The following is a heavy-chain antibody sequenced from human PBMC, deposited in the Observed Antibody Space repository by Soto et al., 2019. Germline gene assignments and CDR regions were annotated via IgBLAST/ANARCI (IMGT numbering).Heavy chain of an antibody. CDR2: IYYSGST. Sequence: SETLSLTCTVSGDSVTSGNYYWSWIRQPPGKGLEWIGHIYYSGSTNYSPSLKSRVTISVDTSKNQFSLKLSSVTDADTAVYYRARDSIAEAGSDAFHICDQGTMVTVSS. D-gene: IGHD6-13*01. CDR3: ARDSIAEAGSDAFHI. V-gene: IGHV4-61*01. J-gene: IGHJ3*02. CDR1: GDSVTSGNYY.